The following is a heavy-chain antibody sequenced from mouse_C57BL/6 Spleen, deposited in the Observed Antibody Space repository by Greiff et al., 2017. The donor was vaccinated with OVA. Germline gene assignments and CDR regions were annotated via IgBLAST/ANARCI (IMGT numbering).Heavy chain of an antibody. CDR2: INPSNGGT. D-gene: IGHD2-3*01. Sequence: VQLQQPGTELVKPGASVKLSCKASGYTFTSYWMHWVKQRPGQGLEWIGNINPSNGGTNYNEKFKSKATLTVDKSSSTAYMQLSSLTSEDSAVYYCARSGYYEYYAMDYWGQGTSVTVSS. V-gene: IGHV1-53*01. J-gene: IGHJ4*01. CDR1: GYTFTSYW. CDR3: ARSGYYEYYAMDY.